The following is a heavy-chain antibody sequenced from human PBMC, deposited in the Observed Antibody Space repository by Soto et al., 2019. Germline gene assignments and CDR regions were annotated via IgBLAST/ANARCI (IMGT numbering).Heavy chain of an antibody. CDR2: ISGSGGST. Sequence: GGSLRLSCAASGFSFSIYAMTWVRQGQGTGLEWVSIISGSGGSTYYADSVKGRFTISRDNSKNTLYLQMNSLRAEDTAVYYCAKDLGEWELRHFDYWGQGTLVTVSS. CDR1: GFSFSIYA. J-gene: IGHJ4*02. CDR3: AKDLGEWELRHFDY. D-gene: IGHD1-26*01. V-gene: IGHV3-23*01.